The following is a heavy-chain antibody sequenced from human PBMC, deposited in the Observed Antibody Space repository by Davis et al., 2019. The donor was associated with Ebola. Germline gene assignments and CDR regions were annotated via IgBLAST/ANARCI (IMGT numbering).Heavy chain of an antibody. D-gene: IGHD3-9*01. CDR2: IIPIFDTP. J-gene: IGHJ4*02. CDR1: GGSFSSHP. V-gene: IGHV1-69*13. CDR3: ARDFDGGNYYFDY. Sequence: SVKVSCKTSGGSFSSHPISWVRQAPRQGLEWMGGIIPIFDTPHYAQKFQGRITITADASTSTAYMELSSLISEDTDTYFCARDFDGGNYYFDYWGPGTPVTVSS.